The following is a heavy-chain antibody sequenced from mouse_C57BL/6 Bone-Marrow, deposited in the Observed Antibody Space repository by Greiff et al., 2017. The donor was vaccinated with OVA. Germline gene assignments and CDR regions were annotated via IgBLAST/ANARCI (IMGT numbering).Heavy chain of an antibody. CDR1: GYTFTSYW. Sequence: QVQLQQPGAELVRPGSSVKLSCKASGYTFTSYWMDWVKQRPGQGLEWIGNIYPSDSETHYNQKFKDKATLTVDKSSSTAYMQLSSLTSEDSAVYYCARGGYYPWFAYWGQGTLVTVSA. V-gene: IGHV1-61*01. CDR3: ARGGYYPWFAY. CDR2: IYPSDSET. J-gene: IGHJ3*01. D-gene: IGHD2-3*01.